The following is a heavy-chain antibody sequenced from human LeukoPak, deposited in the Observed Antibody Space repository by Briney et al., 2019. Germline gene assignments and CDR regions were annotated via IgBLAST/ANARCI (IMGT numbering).Heavy chain of an antibody. CDR1: RGSLSSMSFY. CDR2: IYFSGST. D-gene: IGHD3-10*01. J-gene: IGHJ4*02. V-gene: IGHV4-39*01. Sequence: SETLSLTCTVPRGSLSSMSFYWGWIRQSPGKGLEWLGTIYFSGSTYYNPSLKSRVTISVDTSKNQFSLKLSSVTAADTAVYYSARQNDYYGSGNYYNPIDYWGQGTLVTVS. CDR3: ARQNDYYGSGNYYNPIDY.